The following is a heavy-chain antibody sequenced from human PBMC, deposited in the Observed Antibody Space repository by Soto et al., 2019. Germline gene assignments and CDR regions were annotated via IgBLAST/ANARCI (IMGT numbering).Heavy chain of an antibody. Sequence: EVQLVESGGDLVQRGGSLRLSCAASGFPFSSYWMHWVRHTPGKGLDWVARISGDGVTTYYADSVTGRFTVSRDNAKNILSLQIRGLRAEDTAVYYCAREYYGLLTGYYTDYWGQGTLVSVSS. J-gene: IGHJ4*02. D-gene: IGHD3-9*01. V-gene: IGHV3-74*01. CDR2: ISGDGVTT. CDR1: GFPFSSYW. CDR3: AREYYGLLTGYYTDY.